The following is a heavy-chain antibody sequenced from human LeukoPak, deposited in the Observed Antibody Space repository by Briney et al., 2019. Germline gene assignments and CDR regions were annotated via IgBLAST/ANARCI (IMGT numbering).Heavy chain of an antibody. CDR1: GFTFSSYS. D-gene: IGHD3-22*01. J-gene: IGHJ4*02. V-gene: IGHV3-21*01. Sequence: GGSLRLSCAASGFTFSSYSMTWVRQAPGKGLEWVSSISSSSYIYYADSVKGRFTISRDNAKNSLYLQMNSLRAEDTAVYYCARDSYPARPYYYDLFDYWGQGTLVTVSS. CDR2: ISSSSYI. CDR3: ARDSYPARPYYYDLFDY.